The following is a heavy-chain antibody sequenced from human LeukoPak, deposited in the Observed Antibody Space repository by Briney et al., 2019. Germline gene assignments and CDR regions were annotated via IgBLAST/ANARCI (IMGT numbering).Heavy chain of an antibody. CDR3: ARSGRQWLSPKPYYFDY. D-gene: IGHD3-22*01. CDR2: IYYGENT. V-gene: IGHV4-39*07. J-gene: IGHJ4*02. Sequence: PSETLSLTCTVSGGSISSGPYYWGWIRQPPGKGLEWIGNIYYGENTYYNPSLKSRVTISVDTSKNQFSLKLSSVTAADTAVYYCARSGRQWLSPKPYYFDYWGQGALVTISS. CDR1: GGSISSGPYY.